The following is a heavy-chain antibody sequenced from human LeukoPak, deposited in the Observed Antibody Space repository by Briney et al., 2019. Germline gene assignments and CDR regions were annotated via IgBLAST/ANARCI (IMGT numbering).Heavy chain of an antibody. V-gene: IGHV4-59*01. CDR2: IYYSGST. J-gene: IGHJ4*02. CDR3: ARWYRYGEVEWYFDY. Sequence: SETLSLTCTVSGGSISSDYWSWIRQPPGKGLEWIGYIYYSGSTNYNPSLKSRVTISVDTAKNQFSLKLSSVTTADTAVYYCARWYRYGEVEWYFDYWGQGTLVTVSS. CDR1: GGSISSDY. D-gene: IGHD4-17*01.